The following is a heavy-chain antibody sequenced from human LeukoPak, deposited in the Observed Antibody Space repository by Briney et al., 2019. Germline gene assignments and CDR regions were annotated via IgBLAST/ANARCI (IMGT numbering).Heavy chain of an antibody. CDR2: IYYSGST. D-gene: IGHD6-19*01. J-gene: IGHJ4*02. Sequence: SETLSLTCAVYGGSFSGYYWSWIRQPPGKGLEWIGYIYYSGSTNYNPSLKSRVTISVDTSKNQFSLKLSSVTAADTAVYYCAREQASSYFDYWGQGTLVTVSS. V-gene: IGHV4-59*01. CDR1: GGSFSGYY. CDR3: AREQASSYFDY.